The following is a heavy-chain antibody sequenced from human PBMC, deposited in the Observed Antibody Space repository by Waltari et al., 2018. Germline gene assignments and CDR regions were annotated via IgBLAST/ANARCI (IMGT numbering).Heavy chain of an antibody. CDR1: GCAFTYFW. V-gene: IGHV3-74*01. D-gene: IGHD2-15*01. CDR2: IDNERRTT. CDR3: ARGGSGGSLDF. Sequence: EVQLVESGGALVQPGWSLRLYGAVYGCAFTYFWVYWVRQTPGKGLIWVSHIDNERRTTIYADSVKGRFTISKDDAKNMLYLEMNSLRVDDTAIYYCARGGSGGSLDFWGQGTLVTVSS. J-gene: IGHJ4*02.